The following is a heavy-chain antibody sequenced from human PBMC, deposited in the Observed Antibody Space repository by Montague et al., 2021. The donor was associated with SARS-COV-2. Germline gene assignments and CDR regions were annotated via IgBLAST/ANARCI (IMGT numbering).Heavy chain of an antibody. CDR2: IHYSGST. J-gene: IGHJ6*03. CDR1: GASISSSNYY. CDR3: ARGDFGVVIIPYYYYYMDV. D-gene: IGHD3-3*01. Sequence: SETLSLTSTVSGASISSSNYYWGWIRQPPGKGLEWIAPIHYSGSTYYKPCLESRLTVSVDTSKNQFSLRLSSVTAADTAVYYCARGDFGVVIIPYYYYYMDVWGRGTTVTVSS. V-gene: IGHV4-39*01.